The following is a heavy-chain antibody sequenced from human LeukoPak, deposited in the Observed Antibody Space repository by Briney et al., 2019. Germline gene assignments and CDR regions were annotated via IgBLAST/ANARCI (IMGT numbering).Heavy chain of an antibody. CDR1: GASISSGDYY. V-gene: IGHV4-30-4*08. CDR2: IYYSGST. D-gene: IGHD2-15*01. Sequence: TLSLTCTVSGASISSGDYYWSWIRQPPGKGLEWIGYIYYSGSTYYNPSLKSRVTISVDTSKNQFSLKLSSVTAADTAVYYCASCSGGSCYVMVYWGQGTLVTVSS. CDR3: ASCSGGSCYVMVY. J-gene: IGHJ4*02.